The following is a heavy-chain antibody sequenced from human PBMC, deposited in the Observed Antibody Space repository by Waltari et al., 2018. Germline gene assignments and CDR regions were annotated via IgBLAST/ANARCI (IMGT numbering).Heavy chain of an antibody. J-gene: IGHJ4*02. Sequence: VHLLQSGGGLVQPGGSLRVSCSASGFTFSSYGMNWVRQAPGKGVEWVTGSSGRDSGGKTYYADSVEGRFTISRDNSRNTLYLQMNSLRAEDTAVYYCAKAGYSSNWPNFDSWGQGALVTVSS. V-gene: IGHV3-23*01. CDR3: AKAGYSSNWPNFDS. CDR1: GFTFSSYG. D-gene: IGHD6-13*01. CDR2: SSGRDSGGKT.